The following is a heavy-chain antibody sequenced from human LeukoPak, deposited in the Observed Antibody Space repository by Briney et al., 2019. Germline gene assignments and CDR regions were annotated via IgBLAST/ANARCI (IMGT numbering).Heavy chain of an antibody. CDR1: GYTFHNYG. Sequence: ASVKVSYKASGYTFHNYGISWVRQAPGQELEWMGWISPYSGNTDYTERLQGRVTMTTDTSTTTAFMELRSLRSDDTAVYYCARTSGVSAAGSPYYFDYWGQGTLVTVSS. V-gene: IGHV1-18*01. CDR2: ISPYSGNT. D-gene: IGHD6-13*01. CDR3: ARTSGVSAAGSPYYFDY. J-gene: IGHJ4*02.